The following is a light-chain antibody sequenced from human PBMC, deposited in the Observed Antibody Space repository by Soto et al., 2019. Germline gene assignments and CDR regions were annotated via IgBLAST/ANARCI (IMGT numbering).Light chain of an antibody. V-gene: IGLV2-14*01. CDR1: NGDIGRYNY. Sequence: QSALTQPASVSGSPGQSITISCAGTNGDIGRYNYVSWHQQHPGKAPKLLIFEVIHRPSGVSNRFSGSKSGSNASLTISGLQAEDEADYYCSSYTNMDTVIFGGGTKVTVL. J-gene: IGLJ2*01. CDR2: EVI. CDR3: SSYTNMDTVI.